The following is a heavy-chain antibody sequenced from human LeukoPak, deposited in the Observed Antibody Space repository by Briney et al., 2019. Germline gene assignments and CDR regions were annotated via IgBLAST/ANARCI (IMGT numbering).Heavy chain of an antibody. D-gene: IGHD4-17*01. J-gene: IGHJ4*02. CDR1: GGSISSYY. CDR3: AREGDSDYGDYPYYFDY. V-gene: IGHV4-59*01. CDR2: IYYSGST. Sequence: KPSETLSLTCTVSGGSISSYYWSWIRRPPGKGLEWIGYIYYSGSTNYNPSLKSRVTISVDTSKNQFSLKLSSVTAADTAVYYCAREGDSDYGDYPYYFDYWGQGTLVTVSS.